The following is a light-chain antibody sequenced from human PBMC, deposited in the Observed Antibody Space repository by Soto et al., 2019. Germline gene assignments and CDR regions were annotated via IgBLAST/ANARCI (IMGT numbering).Light chain of an antibody. CDR2: EVN. Sequence: VLTQPPSASGSPGQSVAISCTGTSSDVGGYNYVSWYQQHPGKAPKLMIYEVNKRPSGVPDRFSGSKSGNTASLTVSGLQAEDEADYYCSSYAGSSNVFGTGTKV. J-gene: IGLJ1*01. V-gene: IGLV2-8*01. CDR1: SSDVGGYNY. CDR3: SSYAGSSNV.